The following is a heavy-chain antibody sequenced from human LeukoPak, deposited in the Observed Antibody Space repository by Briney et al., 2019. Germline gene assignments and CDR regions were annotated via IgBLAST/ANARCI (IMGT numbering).Heavy chain of an antibody. J-gene: IGHJ4*02. V-gene: IGHV3-53*01. CDR2: IYRGGIT. D-gene: IGHD4-23*01. CDR3: ARLNSDDTLFDY. Sequence: GGSLRLSCAASGFTVSSNYMSWVRQAPGKGLEWVSVIYRGGITYYADSVKGRFTIPRDNSKNTLYLQRNSLRAEDTAVYYCARLNSDDTLFDYWGQGTLVTVSS. CDR1: GFTVSSNY.